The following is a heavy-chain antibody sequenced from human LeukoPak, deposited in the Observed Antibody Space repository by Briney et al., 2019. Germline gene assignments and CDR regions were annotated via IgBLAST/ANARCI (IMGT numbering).Heavy chain of an antibody. J-gene: IGHJ3*02. CDR3: ARDSAGGRLRFLEWFGLAFDI. CDR1: GGSISSYY. V-gene: IGHV4-4*07. Sequence: SSETLSLTCTVSGGSISSYYWSWIRQPAGEGLEWIGRIYTSGSTNYNPSLKSRVTMSVDTSKNQLYLKLNSLTAADTAVYYCARDSAGGRLRFLEWFGLAFDIEGRGKRVTISA. D-gene: IGHD3-3*01. CDR2: IYTSGST.